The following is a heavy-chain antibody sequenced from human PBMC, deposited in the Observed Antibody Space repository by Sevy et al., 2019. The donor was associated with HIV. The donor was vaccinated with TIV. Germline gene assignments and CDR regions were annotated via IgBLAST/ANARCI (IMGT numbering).Heavy chain of an antibody. Sequence: SETLSLTCTVSGGSISSYYWSWIRQPPGKGLEWIGYIYYSGSTNYNPSLKSRVTISVDTSKNQFSLKLSSVTAADTAVYYCAGLYKPPQSPYYYYMDVWGKGTTVTVSS. CDR2: IYYSGST. CDR1: GGSISSYY. D-gene: IGHD1-20*01. J-gene: IGHJ6*03. V-gene: IGHV4-59*01. CDR3: AGLYKPPQSPYYYYMDV.